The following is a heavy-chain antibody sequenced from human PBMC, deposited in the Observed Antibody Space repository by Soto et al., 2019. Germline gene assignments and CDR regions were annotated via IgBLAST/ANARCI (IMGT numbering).Heavy chain of an antibody. CDR2: IRSKANSYAT. D-gene: IGHD5-12*01. V-gene: IGHV3-73*01. J-gene: IGHJ4*02. CDR1: GFTFSGSA. Sequence: EVQLVESGGGLVQPGGSLKLSCAASGFTFSGSAMHWVRQASGKGLEWVGRIRSKANSYATAYAASVKGRFTISRDDSKNTAYLQMNSLKTEDTAVYYCTRVATGFDYWGQGTLVTVSS. CDR3: TRVATGFDY.